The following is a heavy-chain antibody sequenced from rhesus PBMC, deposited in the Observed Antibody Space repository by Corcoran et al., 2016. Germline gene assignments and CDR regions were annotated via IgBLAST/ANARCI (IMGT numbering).Heavy chain of an antibody. CDR3: AGGYCSGGVCHYGLDS. Sequence: VQLQESGPGVGKPSETLSLTCAVSGGPISDRYRWTWIRQPPGKGREGIGYIPGSSTTTNYTPSLKSRVTISKDTSKNQFSLKLSSVTAADTAVYYCAGGYCSGGVCHYGLDSWGQGVVVTVSS. D-gene: IGHD2-8*01. J-gene: IGHJ6*01. V-gene: IGHV4S10*01. CDR2: IPGSSTTT. CDR1: GGPISDRYR.